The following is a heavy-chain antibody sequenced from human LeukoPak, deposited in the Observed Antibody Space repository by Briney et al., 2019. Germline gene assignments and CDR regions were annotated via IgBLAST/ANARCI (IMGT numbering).Heavy chain of an antibody. D-gene: IGHD6-6*01. CDR3: ARACSSSRGHNWFDP. V-gene: IGHV1-8*01. J-gene: IGHJ5*02. CDR2: MNPNSGNT. CDR1: GYTSTSYG. Sequence: GASVKVSCMGTGYTSTSYGINWVRQATGQGLEWMGWMNPNSGNTGYAQKFQGTVTMTRTTSISTAYMELSSLRSEDTAVYYCARACSSSRGHNWFDPSGQRTLVTVSS.